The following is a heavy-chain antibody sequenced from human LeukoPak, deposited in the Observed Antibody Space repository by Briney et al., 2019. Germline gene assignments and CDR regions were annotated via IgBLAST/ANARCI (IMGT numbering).Heavy chain of an antibody. V-gene: IGHV3-74*01. CDR3: AREIKPAAI. CDR2: INTDGSST. J-gene: IGHJ4*02. Sequence: GGSLRPSCAAPGFTFSSYWMHWVRKAPGKGLVWVSRINTDGSSTSYADSVKGRFTISRDNAKNTLYLQMNSLRAEDTAVYYCAREIKPAAIWGQGTLVTVSS. CDR1: GFTFSSYW. D-gene: IGHD2-2*01.